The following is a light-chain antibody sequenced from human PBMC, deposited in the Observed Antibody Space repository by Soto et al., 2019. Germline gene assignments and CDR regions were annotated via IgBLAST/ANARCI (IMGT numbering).Light chain of an antibody. CDR1: QSVGRD. CDR3: QQYNDWPFT. V-gene: IGKV3-15*01. CDR2: GAS. Sequence: VMTQSPGTLSVSPGERATLSCRASQSVGRDLAWYHQKPGQAPRLLIYGASTWATGIPASFSGSGSGAEFTLTISSLQSEDFAVYYCQQYNDWPFTFGGGTKVEIK. J-gene: IGKJ4*01.